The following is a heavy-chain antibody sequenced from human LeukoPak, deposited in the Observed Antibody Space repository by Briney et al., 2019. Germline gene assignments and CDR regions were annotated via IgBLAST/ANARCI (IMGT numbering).Heavy chain of an antibody. J-gene: IGHJ4*02. Sequence: GGSLRLSCAASGFVFSRYGLHWFRQAPGKGLEWGAFIWYDASKEYYADSVKGRFTVSRDNSKNTLYLQVSSLRAEDTAVYYCARDSEYGYRFDSWGQGTLLTVSS. CDR1: GFVFSRYG. D-gene: IGHD5-12*01. V-gene: IGHV3-33*01. CDR2: IWYDASKE. CDR3: ARDSEYGYRFDS.